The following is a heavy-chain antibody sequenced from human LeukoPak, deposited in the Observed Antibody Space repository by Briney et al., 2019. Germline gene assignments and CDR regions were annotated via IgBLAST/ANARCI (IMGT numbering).Heavy chain of an antibody. J-gene: IGHJ4*02. D-gene: IGHD3-3*01. CDR3: ATDRGWRTSGYYLYYFEY. CDR1: GFIFTNYF. CDR2: IKHDGSEK. V-gene: IGHV3-7*01. Sequence: GGSLRLPCAASGFIFTNYFMSWVRQAPGKGLEWVASIKHDGSEKYYVDSVRGRFTISRDNTMNSLYLQMSSLRAEDAAVYYCATDRGWRTSGYYLYYFEYWGQGTLVTYSS.